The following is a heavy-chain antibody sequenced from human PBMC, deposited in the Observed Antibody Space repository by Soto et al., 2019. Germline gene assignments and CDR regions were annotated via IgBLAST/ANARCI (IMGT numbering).Heavy chain of an antibody. D-gene: IGHD6-6*01. V-gene: IGHV4-34*01. CDR3: ARESAQGEYSSSGAYYGMGV. Sequence: SETLSLTCAVYGGSFSGYYWSWIRQPPGKGLEWIGEINHSGSTNYNPSLKSRVTISVDTSKNQFSLKLSSVTAADTAVYYCARESAQGEYSSSGAYYGMGVWGQGTTVTVSS. J-gene: IGHJ6*02. CDR2: INHSGST. CDR1: GGSFSGYY.